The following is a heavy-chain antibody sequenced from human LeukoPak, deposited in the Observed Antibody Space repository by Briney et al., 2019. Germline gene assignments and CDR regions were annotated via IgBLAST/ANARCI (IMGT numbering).Heavy chain of an antibody. CDR1: GFTFSNYA. J-gene: IGHJ4*02. CDR2: ISGSGGST. CDR3: ANDGRLSGSYGDLDY. D-gene: IGHD1-26*01. Sequence: GGSLRLSCAASGFTFSNYAMSWVRQAPGKGLEWVSGISGSGGSTYYADSVKGRFTISRDNSKNTLYLQMNSLRAEDTAVYYCANDGRLSGSYGDLDYWGQGTLVTVSS. V-gene: IGHV3-23*01.